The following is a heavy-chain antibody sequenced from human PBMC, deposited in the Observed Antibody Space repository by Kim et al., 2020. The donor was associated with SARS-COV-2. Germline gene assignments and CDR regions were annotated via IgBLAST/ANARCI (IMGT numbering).Heavy chain of an antibody. J-gene: IGHJ6*02. V-gene: IGHV4-61*01. CDR1: GGSVGSGSYY. Sequence: SETLSLTCTVSGGSVGSGSYYWSWIRQPPGKGLEWIANIYNSGNTNYNPSLKSRVTISVDTSNNQFSLKLSSVTAADTAVYYCARGRLYCRNTSPFKCRDFHYYAMDVWGQGTTLTVSS. CDR2: IYNSGNT. D-gene: IGHD2-2*01. CDR3: ARGRLYCRNTSPFKCRDFHYYAMDV.